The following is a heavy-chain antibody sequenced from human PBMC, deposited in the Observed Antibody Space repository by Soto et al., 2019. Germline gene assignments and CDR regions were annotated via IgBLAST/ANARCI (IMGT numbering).Heavy chain of an antibody. Sequence: GGSLRLSCAASGFTFSSYAMHWVRQAPGKGLEYVSAISSNGGSTYYANSVKGRFTISRDNSKNTLYLQTGSLRAEDMAVYYCARGELDDYGDYGGPDYYYYYYMDVWGKGTTVTGSS. V-gene: IGHV3-64*01. CDR2: ISSNGGST. CDR3: ARGELDDYGDYGGPDYYYYYYMDV. D-gene: IGHD4-17*01. CDR1: GFTFSSYA. J-gene: IGHJ6*03.